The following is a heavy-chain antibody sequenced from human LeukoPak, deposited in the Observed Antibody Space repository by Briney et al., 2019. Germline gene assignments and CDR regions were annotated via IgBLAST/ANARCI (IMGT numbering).Heavy chain of an antibody. CDR3: ARHVRYSSSSRGAFDI. Sequence: SETLSLTCTVSGGSISSYYWSWIRQPPGKGLEWIGSIYYSGSTYYNPSLKSRVTISVDTSKNQFSLKLSSVTAADTAVYYCARHVRYSSSSRGAFDIWGQGTMVTVSS. V-gene: IGHV4-59*05. CDR1: GGSISSYY. CDR2: IYYSGST. J-gene: IGHJ3*02. D-gene: IGHD6-6*01.